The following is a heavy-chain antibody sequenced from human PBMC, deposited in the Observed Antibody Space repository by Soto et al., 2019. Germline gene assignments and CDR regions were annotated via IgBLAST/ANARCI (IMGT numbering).Heavy chain of an antibody. CDR2: IGGGDDNT. CDR1: GFTFGPYA. V-gene: IGHV3-23*01. D-gene: IGHD3-10*01. J-gene: IGHJ5*02. Sequence: EAHLLESGGNLVKPGESLRLSCEASGFTFGPYAMSWVRQAPGKGLEWVSAIGGGDDNTFYTDSVRGRFTIYRDNSRNTLYLQMNRLRVEDTAMYYCARGSNGCPECYNRFDPWGQGTLVTVSS. CDR3: ARGSNGCPECYNRFDP.